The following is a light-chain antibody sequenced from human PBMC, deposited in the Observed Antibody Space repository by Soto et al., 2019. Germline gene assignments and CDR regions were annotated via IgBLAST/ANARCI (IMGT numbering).Light chain of an antibody. CDR2: DAS. V-gene: IGKV1-5*01. Sequence: DIQMTQSPSTLSASVGDRVTITCRARQSISSWLAWYQQKPGKAPTLLIYDASSLESGVPSRFSGSGSGTEFTLTISSLQPDDFATYYCQQYNSYSPTFGQGTKVEI. CDR1: QSISSW. CDR3: QQYNSYSPT. J-gene: IGKJ1*01.